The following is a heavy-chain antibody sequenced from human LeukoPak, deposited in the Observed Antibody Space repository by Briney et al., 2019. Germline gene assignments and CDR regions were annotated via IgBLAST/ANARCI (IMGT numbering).Heavy chain of an antibody. CDR2: LYPGGSET. J-gene: IGHJ4*02. CDR1: GYSFSSYW. D-gene: IGHD5-24*01. Sequence: KHGESLKISCKGLGYSFSSYWNAWVRQSPGKGLEWMGILYPGGSETRYDPSFQGQVTISADSSTSTAYLQWSSLRASDTAMYYCARASRDGYNQNFDYWGRGTLVTVSS. CDR3: ARASRDGYNQNFDY. V-gene: IGHV5-51*01.